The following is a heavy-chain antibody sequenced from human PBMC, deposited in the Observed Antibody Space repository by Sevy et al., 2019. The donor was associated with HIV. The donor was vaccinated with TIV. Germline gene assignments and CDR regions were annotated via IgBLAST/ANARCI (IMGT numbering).Heavy chain of an antibody. CDR1: GYTFTGHY. CDR2: VDPISAGT. CDR3: VWIRFQTGAFDS. Sequence: ASVKVSCKASGYTFTGHYLHWVRPAPGRGLEWMGWVDPISAGTNYAQKLKGRVTVERDTSISTDYMELSRLRFDDTDMYYCVWIRFQTGAFDSWGQGTLVTVSS. V-gene: IGHV1-2*02. D-gene: IGHD7-27*01. J-gene: IGHJ4*02.